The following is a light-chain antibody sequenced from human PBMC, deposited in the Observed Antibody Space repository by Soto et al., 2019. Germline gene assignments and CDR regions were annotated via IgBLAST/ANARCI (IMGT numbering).Light chain of an antibody. CDR3: QQYGSSPWT. V-gene: IGKV3-20*01. CDR2: GAS. Sequence: EIVLTQSPGTLSLSPGERATLSCRASQSVSSSYLAWYQQKPGQAPRLLMYGASRRVTGIPDRFSGSGSGTDFTLTISRLEPEDFAVYYCQQYGSSPWTLGQGTKVDIK. J-gene: IGKJ1*01. CDR1: QSVSSSY.